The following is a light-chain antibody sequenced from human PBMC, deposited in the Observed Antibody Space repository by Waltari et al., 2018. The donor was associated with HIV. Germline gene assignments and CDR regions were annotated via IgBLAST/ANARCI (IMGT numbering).Light chain of an antibody. Sequence: EIVMTQSPATLSVSPGERVTLSCRASQNVITNLAWYQQKPGQAPSLLIYGASRASGIPARFTGGGSGSDFTLTINSLQSEDCGLYYCQQYNGWPRTFGQGTKV. V-gene: IGKV3-15*01. CDR1: QNVITN. J-gene: IGKJ1*01. CDR2: GA. CDR3: QQYNGWPRT.